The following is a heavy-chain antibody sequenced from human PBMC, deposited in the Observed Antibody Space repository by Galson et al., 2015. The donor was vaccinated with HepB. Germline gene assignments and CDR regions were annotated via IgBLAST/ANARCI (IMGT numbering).Heavy chain of an antibody. J-gene: IGHJ4*02. CDR2: IWSDGTNK. CDR1: GFTFRNYG. CDR3: ARDKLVAAAPLDD. V-gene: IGHV3-33*01. Sequence: LRLSCAASGFTFRNYGMQWVRQAPGKGLEWVALIWSDGTNKCYADSVKGRFTISRDNNKNTLYLQMESLRGEDTAVYYCARDKLVAAAPLDDCGQGTLVTVSS. D-gene: IGHD6-13*01.